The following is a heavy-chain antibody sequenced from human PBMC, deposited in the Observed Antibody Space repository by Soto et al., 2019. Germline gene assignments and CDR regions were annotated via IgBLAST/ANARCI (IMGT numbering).Heavy chain of an antibody. V-gene: IGHV5-51*01. CDR1: GYPFTNYW. CDR2: IYPGDSET. CDR3: ARKYYYGAGTLDY. Sequence: ESLKISCKGSGYPFTNYWIGWVRQMPGKGLEWMGIIYPGDSETRYSPSFQGQVTMSADKSISTAYLQWRSLKASDSATYYCARKYYYGAGTLDYWGQGTLVTVSS. D-gene: IGHD3-10*01. J-gene: IGHJ4*02.